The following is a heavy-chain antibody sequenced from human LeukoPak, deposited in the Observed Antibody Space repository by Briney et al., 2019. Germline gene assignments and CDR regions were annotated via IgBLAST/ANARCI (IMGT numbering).Heavy chain of an antibody. CDR3: AHGKAAAGTATRSYFDY. J-gene: IGHJ4*02. CDR2: IYWNDDK. Sequence: SGPTLVKPTQTLTLTCTFSGFSLSTSGVGVGWIRQPPGKALEWLTLIYWNDDKRYSPSLKSRLTITKDTSKNQVVLTMTNMDPVDTATYYCAHGKAAAGTATRSYFDYWGQGTLVTVSS. D-gene: IGHD6-13*01. CDR1: GFSLSTSGVG. V-gene: IGHV2-5*01.